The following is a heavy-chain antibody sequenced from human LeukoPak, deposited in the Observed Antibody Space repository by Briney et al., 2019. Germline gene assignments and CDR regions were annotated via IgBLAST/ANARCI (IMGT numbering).Heavy chain of an antibody. CDR3: ARSQSRSGSYRYYFAY. CDR2: MYYSGNS. V-gene: IGHV4-59*01. D-gene: IGHD1-26*01. J-gene: IGHJ4*02. Sequence: SETLSLTCTVSGGSISGYYWSWIRRPPGKGLEWIGYMYYSGNSNYNPFLKSRVTMSLDPSQNEFSLRLTSVTAADTAVYYCARSQSRSGSYRYYFAYWGQGILVTVSS. CDR1: GGSISGYY.